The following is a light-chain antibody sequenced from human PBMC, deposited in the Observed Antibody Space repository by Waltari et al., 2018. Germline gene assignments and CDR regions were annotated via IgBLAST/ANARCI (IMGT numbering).Light chain of an antibody. CDR1: PSVGSS. V-gene: IGKV3-11*01. Sequence: EIVLTQSPATLSLSQGETATLSCRASPSVGSSLAWYQQKPGQAPRLLIYDASKRATGIPARFSGSGSGTDFTLTISSLESEDFAVYYCQQRTNWPPIFSFGPGTKVDIK. CDR2: DAS. J-gene: IGKJ3*01. CDR3: QQRTNWPPIFS.